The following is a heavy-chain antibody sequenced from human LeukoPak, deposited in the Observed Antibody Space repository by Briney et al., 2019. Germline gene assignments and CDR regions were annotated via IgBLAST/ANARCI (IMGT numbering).Heavy chain of an antibody. Sequence: SQTLPLTCTVSGGSISSGDYYWSWIRQPPGKGLEWIGYIYYSGSTYYNPSLKSRVTISVDTSKNQFSLKLSSVTAADTAVYYCAREGPGYCSSTSCYGKFDYWGQGTLVTVSS. J-gene: IGHJ4*02. D-gene: IGHD2-2*01. CDR1: GGSISSGDYY. CDR2: IYYSGST. CDR3: AREGPGYCSSTSCYGKFDY. V-gene: IGHV4-30-4*08.